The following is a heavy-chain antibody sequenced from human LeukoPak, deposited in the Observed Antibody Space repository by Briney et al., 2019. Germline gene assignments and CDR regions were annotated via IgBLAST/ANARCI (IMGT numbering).Heavy chain of an antibody. J-gene: IGHJ4*02. CDR1: GYTFTGYY. V-gene: IGHV1-69*06. CDR3: ARGLKERYYYDSSAQEGEFDY. D-gene: IGHD3-22*01. Sequence: ASVKVSCKASGYTFTGYYMHWVRQAPGQGLEWMGGIIPIFGTANYAQKFQGRVTITADKSTSTAYMELSSLRSEDTAVYYCARGLKERYYYDSSAQEGEFDYWGQGTLVTVSS. CDR2: IIPIFGTA.